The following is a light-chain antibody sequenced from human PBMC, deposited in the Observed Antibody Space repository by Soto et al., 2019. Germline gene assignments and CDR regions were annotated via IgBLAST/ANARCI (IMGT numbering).Light chain of an antibody. CDR2: GAS. Sequence: EIVMTQSRAILSVSPGERATLSFRASQSVGSNLACYQQKPGQAPRLLIYGASTRATGIPARFSGSGSGTEFTLTISSLQSEDFAVYSCQQYNNWPITFGQGTRLEIK. J-gene: IGKJ5*01. CDR3: QQYNNWPIT. V-gene: IGKV3-15*01. CDR1: QSVGSN.